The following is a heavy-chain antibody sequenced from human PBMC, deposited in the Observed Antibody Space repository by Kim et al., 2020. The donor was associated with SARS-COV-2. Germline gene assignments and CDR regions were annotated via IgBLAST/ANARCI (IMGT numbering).Heavy chain of an antibody. D-gene: IGHD3-16*02. CDR1: GFTFSNAW. V-gene: IGHV3-15*01. CDR2: IKSKTDGGTT. Sequence: GGSLRLSCAASGFTFSNAWMSWVRQAPGKGLEWVGRIKSKTDGGTTDYAAPVKGRFTISRDDSKNTLYLQMNSLKTEDTAVYYCTTDRLYDYGWGSYRLGDYWGQGTLVTVSS. J-gene: IGHJ4*02. CDR3: TTDRLYDYGWGSYRLGDY.